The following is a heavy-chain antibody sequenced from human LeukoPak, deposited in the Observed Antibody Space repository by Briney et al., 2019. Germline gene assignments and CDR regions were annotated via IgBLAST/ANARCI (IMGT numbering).Heavy chain of an antibody. D-gene: IGHD3-22*01. CDR1: GFTFSSYA. CDR2: ISYDGSNK. Sequence: PGGSLRLSCAASGFTFSSYATHWVRQAPGKGLEWVAVISYDGSNKYYADSVKGRFTISRDNSKNTLYLQMNSLRAEDTAVYYCAREVGYDSSGGLDYWGQGTLVTVSS. J-gene: IGHJ4*02. CDR3: AREVGYDSSGGLDY. V-gene: IGHV3-30-3*01.